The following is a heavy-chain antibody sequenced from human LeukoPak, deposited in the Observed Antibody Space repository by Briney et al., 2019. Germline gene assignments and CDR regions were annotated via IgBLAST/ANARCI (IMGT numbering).Heavy chain of an antibody. CDR2: IIPIFGIA. J-gene: IGHJ6*02. Sequence: SVKVSCKASGRTFSSYAISWVRQAPGQGLEWMGRIIPIFGIANYAQKFQGRVTITADKSTSTAYMELSSLRSEDTAVYYCAAEYSYGFMDVWGQGTTVTVSS. V-gene: IGHV1-69*04. CDR1: GRTFSSYA. CDR3: AAEYSYGFMDV. D-gene: IGHD5-18*01.